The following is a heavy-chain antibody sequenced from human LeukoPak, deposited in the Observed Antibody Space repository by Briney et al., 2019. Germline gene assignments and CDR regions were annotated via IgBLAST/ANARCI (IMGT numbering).Heavy chain of an antibody. V-gene: IGHV4-34*01. CDR3: ARGTRYCSSTSCKNFDY. CDR2: INHSGST. D-gene: IGHD2-2*01. J-gene: IGHJ4*02. Sequence: SETLSLTCAVYGGSSSGYYWSWIRQPPGKGLEWIGEINHSGSTNYNPSLKSRVTISVDTSKNQFSLKLSSVTAADTAVYYCARGTRYCSSTSCKNFDYWGQGTLVTVSS. CDR1: GGSSSGYY.